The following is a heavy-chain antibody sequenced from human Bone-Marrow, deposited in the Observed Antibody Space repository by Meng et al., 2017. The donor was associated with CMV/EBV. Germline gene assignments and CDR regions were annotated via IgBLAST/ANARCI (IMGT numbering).Heavy chain of an antibody. J-gene: IGHJ4*02. Sequence: QGRLGQAWAGVKKPWASVKVSCKASGYTFTGDYMHWVRQAPGQGLEWMGWINPNSGGTNYAQKFQGRVTMTRDTSISTAYMELSRLRSDDTAVYYCARDAGVHYYGSGSYYNYWGQGTLVTVSS. CDR1: GYTFTGDY. CDR3: ARDAGVHYYGSGSYYNY. V-gene: IGHV1-2*02. D-gene: IGHD3-10*01. CDR2: INPNSGGT.